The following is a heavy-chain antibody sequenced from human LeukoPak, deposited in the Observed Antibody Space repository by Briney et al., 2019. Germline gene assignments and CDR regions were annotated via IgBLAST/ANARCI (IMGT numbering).Heavy chain of an antibody. CDR1: GYTFTSYD. CDR3: ARDLPYCSSTSCYTLFDY. D-gene: IGHD2-2*02. V-gene: IGHV1-8*03. Sequence: GASVKVSCKASGYTFTSYDINWVRQATGQGLEWMGWMNHNSGNTGYAQKFQGRVTITRNTSISTAYMELSSLRSEDTAVYYCARDLPYCSSTSCYTLFDYWGQGTLVTVSS. J-gene: IGHJ4*02. CDR2: MNHNSGNT.